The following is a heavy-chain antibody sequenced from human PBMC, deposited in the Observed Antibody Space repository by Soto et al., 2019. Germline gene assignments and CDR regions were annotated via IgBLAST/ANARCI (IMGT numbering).Heavy chain of an antibody. D-gene: IGHD6-19*01. CDR2: MNPNSGNT. V-gene: IGHV1-8*01. Sequence: QVQLVQSGAEVKKPGASVKVSCKASGYTFTSYDINWVRQTTGQGLEWMGWMNPNSGNTGYAQKCHGRLPMTRNTSIRTAYMELSSLRSEDTAVYYCARVLGIAVAVLGYWGQGTLVTVSS. CDR3: ARVLGIAVAVLGY. CDR1: GYTFTSYD. J-gene: IGHJ4*02.